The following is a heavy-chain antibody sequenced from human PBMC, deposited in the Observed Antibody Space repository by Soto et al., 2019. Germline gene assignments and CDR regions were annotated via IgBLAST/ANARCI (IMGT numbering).Heavy chain of an antibody. V-gene: IGHV1-69*15. Sequence: QVQLVQSGAEVKKPGSSVKVSCKASGGTFSNYAITWVRQAPGQGLEWLGRIIPIFGTRDYAQKFQGRVTISADESTTTADTALSSLRSDDTAVYYCATDGGSEAYFGNWFDPWGQGTLVTVSS. J-gene: IGHJ5*02. CDR1: GGTFSNYA. CDR2: IIPIFGTR. CDR3: ATDGGSEAYFGNWFDP. D-gene: IGHD2-15*01.